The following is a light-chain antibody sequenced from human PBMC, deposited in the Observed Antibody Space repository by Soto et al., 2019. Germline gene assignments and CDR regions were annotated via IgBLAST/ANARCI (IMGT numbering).Light chain of an antibody. CDR3: QQYNSYSPL. Sequence: DIQMNPSPSTLSASVGDRVTITCRASQSINTWLAWYQPKPGKAPKLLIFDASTLESGVPSRFSGSGSGTEFTLVISSLQPDDFATYYCQQYNSYSPLFGQGTKVEIK. J-gene: IGKJ1*01. V-gene: IGKV1-5*01. CDR2: DAS. CDR1: QSINTW.